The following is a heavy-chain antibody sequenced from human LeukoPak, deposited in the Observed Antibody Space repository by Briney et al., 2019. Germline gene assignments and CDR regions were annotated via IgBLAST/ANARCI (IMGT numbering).Heavy chain of an antibody. D-gene: IGHD2-2*01. Sequence: SETLSLTSTVSGGSISSSSYYWGWIRQPPGKGLEWIGRIYYSGSTYYNPSLKSRVTISVDTSKNQFSLKLSSVTAADTAVYYCARGRKDIVVVPAASPLLYYYYYYMDVWGKGTTVTVSS. CDR1: GGSISSSSYY. J-gene: IGHJ6*03. V-gene: IGHV4-39*01. CDR2: IYYSGST. CDR3: ARGRKDIVVVPAASPLLYYYYYYMDV.